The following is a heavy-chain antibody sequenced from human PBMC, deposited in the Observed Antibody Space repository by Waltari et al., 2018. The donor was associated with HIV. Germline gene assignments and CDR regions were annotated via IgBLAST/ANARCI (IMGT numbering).Heavy chain of an antibody. J-gene: IGHJ4*02. CDR3: ARYFDALHF. Sequence: EVQVVESGGGLVQPGGSLRLSCPVYTFRFSHYAMNWVRQAPGKGLEWVAYISMSSDTIYYADSVKGRFTISRDNAKNSLYLQMNSLRPEDTAIYYCARYFDALHFWGQGTLVTVSS. V-gene: IGHV3-48*01. CDR2: ISMSSDTI. CDR1: TFRFSHYA.